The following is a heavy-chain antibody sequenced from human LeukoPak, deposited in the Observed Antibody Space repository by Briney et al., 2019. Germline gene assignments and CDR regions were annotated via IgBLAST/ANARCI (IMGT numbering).Heavy chain of an antibody. Sequence: PGGSLRLSCEASGFSFSKAWMTWVRQSPGKGLEWVGRIKKEADGGTTDYTDPVKGRFTMSRDDSKKTLYLQMDSLKLEDTAIYYCATGNGSYYDSWGQGTLVTVSS. CDR2: IKKEADGGTT. D-gene: IGHD1-1*01. V-gene: IGHV3-15*05. J-gene: IGHJ4*02. CDR1: GFSFSKAW. CDR3: ATGNGSYYDS.